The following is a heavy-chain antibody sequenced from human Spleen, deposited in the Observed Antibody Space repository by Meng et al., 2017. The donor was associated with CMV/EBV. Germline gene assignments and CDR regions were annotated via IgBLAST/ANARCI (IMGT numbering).Heavy chain of an antibody. V-gene: IGHV3-74*01. J-gene: IGHJ4*02. CDR2: INSDGSST. D-gene: IGHD2-2*01. CDR3: AKSTPSQTDFWE. Sequence: CAASGFTFSSYWMHWVRQAPGKGLVWVSRINSDGSSTSYADSVKGRFTISRDNAKNTLYLQMNSLRADDTAVYYCAKSTPSQTDFWEWGQGTLVTVSS. CDR1: GFTFSSYW.